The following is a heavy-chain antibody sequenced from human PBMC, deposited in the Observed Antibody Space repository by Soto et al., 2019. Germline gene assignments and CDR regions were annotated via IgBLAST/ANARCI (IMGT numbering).Heavy chain of an antibody. D-gene: IGHD6-6*01. CDR2: IYYSGST. CDR3: AREAWYRSSSGGFDP. CDR1: GGSISSGDYY. J-gene: IGHJ5*02. V-gene: IGHV4-30-4*01. Sequence: PSETLSLTCTVSGGSISSGDYYWSWIRQPPGKGLEWIGYIYYSGSTYYNPSLKSRVTISVDTSKNQFSLKLSSVTAADTAVYYCAREAWYRSSSGGFDPWGQGTLVTVSS.